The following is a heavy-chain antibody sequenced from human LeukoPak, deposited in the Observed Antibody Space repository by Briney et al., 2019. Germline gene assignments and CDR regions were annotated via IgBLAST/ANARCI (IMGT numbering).Heavy chain of an antibody. D-gene: IGHD3-3*01. CDR1: GFTFSSYA. CDR3: ARRYDFWSGYYGWFDP. V-gene: IGHV3-11*04. J-gene: IGHJ5*02. CDR2: ISISGYST. Sequence: GGSLRLSCAASGFTFSSYAMSWIRRAPGKGLEWISYISISGYSTYYADSVKGRFTISRDNAKNSLYLQMNNLRPEDTAFYYCARRYDFWSGYYGWFDPWGQGTLVTVSS.